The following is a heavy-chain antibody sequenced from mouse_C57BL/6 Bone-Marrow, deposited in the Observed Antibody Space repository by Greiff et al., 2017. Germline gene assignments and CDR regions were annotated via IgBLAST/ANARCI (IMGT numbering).Heavy chain of an antibody. D-gene: IGHD1-1*01. J-gene: IGHJ4*01. CDR3: ARGYGSFYAMDY. V-gene: IGHV1-76*01. Sequence: VQLQQSGAELVRPGASVKLSCKASRYTFTDYYINWVKQRPGQGLEWIARIYPGSGNTYYNEKFKGKATLTAEKSSSTAYMQLSSLTSEDSAVYFCARGYGSFYAMDYWGQGTSVTVSS. CDR1: RYTFTDYY. CDR2: IYPGSGNT.